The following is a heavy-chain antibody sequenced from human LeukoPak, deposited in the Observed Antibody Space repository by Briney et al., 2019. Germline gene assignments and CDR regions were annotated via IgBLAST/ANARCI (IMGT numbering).Heavy chain of an antibody. Sequence: SETLSLTCAVYGGSFSGYYWSWIRQPPGKGLEWIGEINHSGSTNYNPSLKSRVTISVDTSKNQFSLKLRSVTAADTAVYYCASQYYYGSGSVLVFDYWGQGTLVTVSS. CDR2: INHSGST. CDR1: GGSFSGYY. D-gene: IGHD3-10*01. CDR3: ASQYYYGSGSVLVFDY. J-gene: IGHJ4*02. V-gene: IGHV4-34*01.